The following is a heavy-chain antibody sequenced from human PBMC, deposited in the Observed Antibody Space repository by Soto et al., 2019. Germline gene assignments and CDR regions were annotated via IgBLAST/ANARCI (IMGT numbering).Heavy chain of an antibody. CDR2: IYYSGST. D-gene: IGHD3-9*01. Sequence: PSETLSLTCTVSGGSISSGDYYWSWIRQPPGKGLEWIGDIYYSGSTYYNPSLKSRVTISVDTSKNQFSLKLSSVTAADTAVYYCARVEYDILATANWFDPWGQGTLVTVSS. CDR1: GGSISSGDYY. CDR3: ARVEYDILATANWFDP. J-gene: IGHJ5*02. V-gene: IGHV4-30-4*01.